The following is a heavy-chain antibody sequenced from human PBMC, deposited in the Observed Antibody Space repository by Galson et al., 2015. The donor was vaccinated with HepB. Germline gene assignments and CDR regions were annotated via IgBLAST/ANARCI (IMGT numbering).Heavy chain of an antibody. V-gene: IGHV4-59*01. D-gene: IGHD3-9*01. CDR2: IYYSGST. J-gene: IGHJ4*02. CDR3: ARGAPLYDIFDWLFAPYFDY. CDR1: GGSISTYY. Sequence: SETLSLTCIVSGGSISTYYWSWIRQPPGKGLEWIGFIYYSGSTNCNPSLKSRVTISVDTSKNQFSLKLSSVTAADTAVYYCARGAPLYDIFDWLFAPYFDYWGQGTLVTVSS.